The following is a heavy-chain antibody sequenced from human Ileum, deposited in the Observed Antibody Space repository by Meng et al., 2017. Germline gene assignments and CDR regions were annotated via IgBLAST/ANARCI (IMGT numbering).Heavy chain of an antibody. Sequence: QVQLVESGGGVVQPGRSLRLSCAASGFTFSSYAMHWVRQAPGKGLEWVAVISSDGSNKFYADSVKGRFTSSRDNSKNTLYLQMNSLRAEDTAVYYCARDKLSWVTRLDYWGQGTLVTVSS. CDR3: ARDKLSWVTRLDY. D-gene: IGHD2-21*02. V-gene: IGHV3-30-3*01. J-gene: IGHJ4*02. CDR2: ISSDGSNK. CDR1: GFTFSSYA.